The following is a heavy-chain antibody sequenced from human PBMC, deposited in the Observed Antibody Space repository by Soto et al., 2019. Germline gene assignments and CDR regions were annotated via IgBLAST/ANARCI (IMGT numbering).Heavy chain of an antibody. Sequence: PGGSLRLSCAASGFTFNNHGMHWVRQAPGKGLEWVSLVSSDGTIGYYLDSVKGRFTISRDNSKNTLYLQMNSLRTEDTAVYYCTRDTNFGYYYDSSGYYRPPSQWGQGTLVTVSS. J-gene: IGHJ4*02. D-gene: IGHD3-22*01. V-gene: IGHV3-30*03. CDR1: GFTFNNHG. CDR2: VSSDGTIG. CDR3: TRDTNFGYYYDSSGYYRPPSQ.